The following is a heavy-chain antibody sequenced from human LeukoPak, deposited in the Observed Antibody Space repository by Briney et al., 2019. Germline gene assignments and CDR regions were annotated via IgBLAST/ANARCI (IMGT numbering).Heavy chain of an antibody. Sequence: GGSLRLSCAASGFTFSSYWMHWVRHAPGKGLVWVSRINSDGSSTSYADSVKGRFTISRDNAKNSLFLQMSSLRADDTAIYYCARAGELRYMDVWGKGTAVTVSS. D-gene: IGHD3-16*01. CDR2: INSDGSST. J-gene: IGHJ6*03. CDR3: ARAGELRYMDV. V-gene: IGHV3-74*01. CDR1: GFTFSSYW.